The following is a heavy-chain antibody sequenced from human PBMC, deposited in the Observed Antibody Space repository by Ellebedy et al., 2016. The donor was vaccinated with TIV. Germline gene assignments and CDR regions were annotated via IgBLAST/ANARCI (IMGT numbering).Heavy chain of an antibody. V-gene: IGHV5-51*01. Sequence: GESLKISCKGSGYSFTSYWIGWVRQMPGKGLEWMRIIYPGDSDTRYSPSFQGQVTISADKSISTAYLQWSSLKASDTAMYYCARHPPSFYDSSGYYRFRYFDLWGRGTLVTVSS. J-gene: IGHJ2*01. CDR1: GYSFTSYW. CDR3: ARHPPSFYDSSGYYRFRYFDL. CDR2: IYPGDSDT. D-gene: IGHD3-22*01.